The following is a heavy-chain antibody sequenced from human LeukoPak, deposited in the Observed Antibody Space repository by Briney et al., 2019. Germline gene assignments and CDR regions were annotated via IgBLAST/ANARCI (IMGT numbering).Heavy chain of an antibody. CDR1: GYSFTSYW. CDR2: IYPGDSDT. V-gene: IGHV5-51*01. CDR3: ARRKGLVVVAAADDAFDI. J-gene: IGHJ3*02. D-gene: IGHD2-15*01. Sequence: GESLKISCKGSGYSFTSYWIGWVRQMPGKGLEWMGIIYPGDSDTRYSPSFQGQVTISADKSISTAYLQWSSLKASDTAMYYCARRKGLVVVAAADDAFDIWGQGTMVTVSS.